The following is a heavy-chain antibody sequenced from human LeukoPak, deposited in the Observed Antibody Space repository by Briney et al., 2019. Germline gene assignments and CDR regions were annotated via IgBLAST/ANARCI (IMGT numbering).Heavy chain of an antibody. CDR3: ARLPTYNWNDYGLDV. V-gene: IGHV1-2*02. Sequence: GASVKVSCKASGYMFTDYYIHWVRQPPGPGLERMGWINPNSGGINDAVKLQGRVTMTRVTSISTAYMELSRLRPDDTAVYYCARLPTYNWNDYGLDVWGKGTTVTVSS. J-gene: IGHJ6*04. CDR1: GYMFTDYY. CDR2: INPNSGGI. D-gene: IGHD1-1*01.